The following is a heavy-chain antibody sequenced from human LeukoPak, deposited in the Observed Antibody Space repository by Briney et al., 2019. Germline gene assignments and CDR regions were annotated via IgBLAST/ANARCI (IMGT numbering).Heavy chain of an antibody. D-gene: IGHD6-19*01. Sequence: SETLSLTCTVSGGSISSYYWSWIRQPLGKGLEWIGYIYYSGSTNYNPSLKSRVTISVDTSKNQFSLKLSSVTAADTAVYYCARQSGHSSGWYLGRYYFDYWGQGTLVTVSS. CDR3: ARQSGHSSGWYLGRYYFDY. CDR1: GGSISSYY. J-gene: IGHJ4*02. V-gene: IGHV4-59*08. CDR2: IYYSGST.